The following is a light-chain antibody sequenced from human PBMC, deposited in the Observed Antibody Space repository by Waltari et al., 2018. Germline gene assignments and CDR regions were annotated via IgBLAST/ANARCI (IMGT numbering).Light chain of an antibody. V-gene: IGKV3-15*01. CDR3: QQYNNWPRT. CDR2: GAA. Sequence: EIVMTQSPATLSVSPGERATFSCRASQSVSSNLAWYQQKPGQAPRLLIYGAATRATGIPARFSGSGSGTEFTLTISSMQSEDFAVYDCQQYNNWPRTFGQGTKVEIK. CDR1: QSVSSN. J-gene: IGKJ1*01.